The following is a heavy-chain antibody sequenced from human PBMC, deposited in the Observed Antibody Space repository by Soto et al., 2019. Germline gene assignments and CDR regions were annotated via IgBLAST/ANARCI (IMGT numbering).Heavy chain of an antibody. CDR1: GFTFGSYG. V-gene: IGHV3-33*01. J-gene: IGHJ6*02. CDR2: ICYDGSNK. Sequence: IRLSCAASGFTFGSYGMHWGRQAPGKGLELVAVICYDGSNKYYADSVKGRFTISRDNSKNTLYLQMNRLRAEDTAVYYCAREIQLATDYYYGKDVWGQGTTVNVSS. D-gene: IGHD5-18*01. CDR3: AREIQLATDYYYGKDV.